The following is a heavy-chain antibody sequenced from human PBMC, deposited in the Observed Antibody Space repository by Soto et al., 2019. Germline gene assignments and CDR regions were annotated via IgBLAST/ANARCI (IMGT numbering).Heavy chain of an antibody. J-gene: IGHJ4*02. Sequence: GESLKISWKGSGYSFAGYWITWVRQKPGKGLEWMGRIDPSDSQTYYSPSFRGHVTISATTSITTVFLQWSSLRASDTAMYYCARQIYDSDTGPNFQYYFDSWGQGTPVTVSS. CDR1: GYSFAGYW. D-gene: IGHD3-22*01. V-gene: IGHV5-10-1*01. CDR3: ARQIYDSDTGPNFQYYFDS. CDR2: IDPSDSQT.